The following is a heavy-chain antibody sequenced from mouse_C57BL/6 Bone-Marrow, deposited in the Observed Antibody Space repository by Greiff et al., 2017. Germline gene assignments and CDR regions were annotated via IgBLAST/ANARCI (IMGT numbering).Heavy chain of an antibody. D-gene: IGHD2-2*01. V-gene: IGHV1-26*01. J-gene: IGHJ3*01. CDR2: INPNNGGT. CDR3: ACLLWLRRAWFAY. Sequence: EVQLQQSGPELVKPGASVKISCKASGYTFTDYYMNWVKQSHGKSLEWIGDINPNNGGTNYNQKFKGKATLTADKSSSTAYMQRSSLTSEDSAVDFCACLLWLRRAWFAYWGQGTLVTVSA. CDR1: GYTFTDYY.